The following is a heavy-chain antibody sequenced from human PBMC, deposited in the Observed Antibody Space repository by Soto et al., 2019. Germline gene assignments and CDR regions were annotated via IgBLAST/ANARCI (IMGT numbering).Heavy chain of an antibody. J-gene: IGHJ6*02. CDR3: AKARGANNWANYYGLDV. Sequence: QVQLVESGGGVVQSGKSLRLSCVASGFVFRDFGMHWVRQAPGQGLEWVALITYDGTYAHYPSVVQGRFTISRDDDRDTVSLQIDSLRPEDSGIYYCAKARGANNWANYYGLDVWGQGTTVTVSS. V-gene: IGHV3-30*18. CDR1: GFVFRDFG. D-gene: IGHD2-15*01. CDR2: ITYDGTYA.